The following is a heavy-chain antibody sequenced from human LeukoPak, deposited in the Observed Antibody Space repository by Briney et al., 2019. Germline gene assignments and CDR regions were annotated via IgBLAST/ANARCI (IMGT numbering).Heavy chain of an antibody. CDR2: IYHSGST. CDR1: GGSFSGYY. CDR3: ASGLDY. J-gene: IGHJ4*02. Sequence: SETLSLTCAVHGGSFSGYYWSWIRQPPGKGLEWIGYIYHSGSTHYNPSLKSRVTISVDRSKNQFSLKLSSVTAADTAVYYCASGLDYWGQGTLVTVSS. V-gene: IGHV4-34*01.